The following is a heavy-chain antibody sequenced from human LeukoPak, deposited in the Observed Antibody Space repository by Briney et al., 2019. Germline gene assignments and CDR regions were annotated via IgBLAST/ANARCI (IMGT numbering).Heavy chain of an antibody. CDR1: GYTFTSYD. D-gene: IGHD2-15*01. CDR2: MNPNSGNT. V-gene: IGHV1-8*03. CDR3: ARGFVVVVSAESFFQQ. Sequence: ASVKVSCKASGYTFTSYDINWVRQATGQGLEWMGWMNPNSGNTGYAQKFQGRVTITRNTSISTAYMELSRLRSDDTALYYCARGFVVVVSAESFFQQWGQGTLVTVSS. J-gene: IGHJ1*01.